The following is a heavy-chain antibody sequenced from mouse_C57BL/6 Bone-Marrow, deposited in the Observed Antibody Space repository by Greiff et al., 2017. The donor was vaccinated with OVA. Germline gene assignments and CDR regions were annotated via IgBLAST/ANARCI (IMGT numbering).Heavy chain of an antibody. CDR3: AEGNPYFDY. D-gene: IGHD2-1*01. Sequence: QVQLKQSGAELVKPGASVKMSCKASGYTFTSYWITWVKQRPGQGLEWIGDIYPGSGSTNYNEKFKSKATLTVDTSSSTAYMQLSSLTSEDSAVYYCAEGNPYFDYWGQGTTLTVSS. V-gene: IGHV1-55*01. J-gene: IGHJ2*01. CDR2: IYPGSGST. CDR1: GYTFTSYW.